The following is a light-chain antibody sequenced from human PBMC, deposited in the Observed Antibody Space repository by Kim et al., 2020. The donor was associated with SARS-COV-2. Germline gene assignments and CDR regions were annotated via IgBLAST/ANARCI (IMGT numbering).Light chain of an antibody. CDR2: DAF. V-gene: IGKV3-11*01. CDR1: QSIVSS. J-gene: IGKJ2*01. Sequence: PEETATLYCRPSQSIVSSLAWYQHKPGQAPRLLMYDAFNRATGIPARFSGSGSGTDFTLTISSLEPEDFVVYYCQQRSNWYTFGQGTKLE. CDR3: QQRSNWYT.